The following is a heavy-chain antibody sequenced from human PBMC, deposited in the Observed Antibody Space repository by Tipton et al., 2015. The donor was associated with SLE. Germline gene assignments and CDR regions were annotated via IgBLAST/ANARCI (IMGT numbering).Heavy chain of an antibody. J-gene: IGHJ6*03. CDR2: INQSGNT. CDR1: GGSFSGYY. D-gene: IGHD4-17*01. Sequence: TLSLTCAVYGGSFSGYYWSWIRQPPGKGLEWIGEINQSGNTDYKSSLKSRVTISVDTSKNQFSLKLTSVTAADTAVYYCARAPFSDYGDSPDYYYYMDVWGKGTTVTVSS. V-gene: IGHV4-34*01. CDR3: ARAPFSDYGDSPDYYYYMDV.